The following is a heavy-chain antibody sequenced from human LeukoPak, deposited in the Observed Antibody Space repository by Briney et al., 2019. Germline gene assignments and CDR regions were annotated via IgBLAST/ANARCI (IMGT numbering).Heavy chain of an antibody. D-gene: IGHD3-10*01. CDR2: ISSNGGST. J-gene: IGHJ5*02. CDR3: VKDLFSATTMVRGVINWFDP. CDR1: GXTFSSYA. V-gene: IGHV3-64D*09. Sequence: PGGSLRLSCSASGXTFSSYAMHWVRQAPGKGLEYVSAISSNGGSTYYADSVKGRFTISRDNSKNTLYPQMSSLRAEDTAVYYCVKDLFSATTMVRGVINWFDPWGQGTLVTVSS.